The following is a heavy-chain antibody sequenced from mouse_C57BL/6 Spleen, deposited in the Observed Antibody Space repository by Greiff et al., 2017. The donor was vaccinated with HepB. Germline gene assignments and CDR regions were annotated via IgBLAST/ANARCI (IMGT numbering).Heavy chain of an antibody. J-gene: IGHJ2*01. Sequence: QVQLQQSGAELVKPGASVKLSCKASGYTFTSYWMHWVKQRPGRGLEWIGRIDPNSGGTKCNEKFKSRATLTVDKPSSTAYMQLSSLTSEDSAVYYCARSGEGAYYRIFDYWGQGTTLTVSS. CDR3: ARSGEGAYYRIFDY. V-gene: IGHV1-72*01. CDR2: IDPNSGGT. D-gene: IGHD2-12*01. CDR1: GYTFTSYW.